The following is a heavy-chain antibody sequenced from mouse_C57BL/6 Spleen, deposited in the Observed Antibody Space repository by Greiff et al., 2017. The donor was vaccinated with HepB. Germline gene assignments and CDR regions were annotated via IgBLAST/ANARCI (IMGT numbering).Heavy chain of an antibody. V-gene: IGHV1-47*01. Sequence: QVQLKESGAELVKPGASVKMSCKASGYTFTTYPIEWMKQNHGKSLEWIGNFHPYNDDTKYNEKFKGKATLTVEKSSSTVYLELSRLTSDDSAVYYCARGGSSLLRYFDVWGTGTTVTVSS. CDR2: FHPYNDDT. D-gene: IGHD1-1*01. CDR1: GYTFTTYP. CDR3: ARGGSSLLRYFDV. J-gene: IGHJ1*03.